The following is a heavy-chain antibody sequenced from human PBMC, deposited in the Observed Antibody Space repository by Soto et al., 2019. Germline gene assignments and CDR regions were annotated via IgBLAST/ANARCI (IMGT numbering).Heavy chain of an antibody. D-gene: IGHD3-10*01. J-gene: IGHJ4*02. CDR1: GDSIRDSF. CDR3: ARGREDHVDHHFGHLFDS. CDR2: VHHTGNT. Sequence: PSETLSLTCTVSGDSIRDSFWSWVRQPPGKGLEWIGLVHHTGNTNYNPSLETRVTMLIDASANHFSLTLTSVTPADAAIYYCARGREDHVDHHFGHLFDSWGQGTLVT. V-gene: IGHV4-59*01.